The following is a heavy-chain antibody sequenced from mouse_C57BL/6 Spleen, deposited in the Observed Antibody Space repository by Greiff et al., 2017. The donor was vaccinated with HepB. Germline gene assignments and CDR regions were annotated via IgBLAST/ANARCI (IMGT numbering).Heavy chain of an antibody. Sequence: EVKLQQSGPELVKPGASVKISCKASGYTFTDYYMNWVKQSHGKSLEWIGDINPNNGGTSYNQKFKGKATLTVDKSSSTAYMELRSLTSEDSAVYYCARKGWGDWYFDVWGTGTTVTVSS. CDR2: INPNNGGT. J-gene: IGHJ1*03. D-gene: IGHD3-3*01. CDR1: GYTFTDYY. CDR3: ARKGWGDWYFDV. V-gene: IGHV1-26*01.